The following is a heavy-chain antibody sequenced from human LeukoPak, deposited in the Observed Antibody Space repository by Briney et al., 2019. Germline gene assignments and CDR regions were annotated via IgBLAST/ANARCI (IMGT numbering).Heavy chain of an antibody. J-gene: IGHJ4*02. D-gene: IGHD3-10*01. V-gene: IGHV4-39*01. CDR2: IYYSAPT. Sequence: SETLSLTCTVSGGSISSSSYYSGWIRQPPGEGMGWIGCIYYSAPTSSHPSIKKRVTIYVDTSTNPSSLKLSSVTAAATAVYYCSRRGRYYYGSGSYFFDHWGQGTLVTVSS. CDR3: SRRGRYYYGSGSYFFDH. CDR1: GGSISSSSYY.